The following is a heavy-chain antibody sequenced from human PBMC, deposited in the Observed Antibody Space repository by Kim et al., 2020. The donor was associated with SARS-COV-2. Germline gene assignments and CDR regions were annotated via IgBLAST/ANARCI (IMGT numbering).Heavy chain of an antibody. V-gene: IGHV3-21*01. Sequence: GGSLRLSCAASGFTFSSYSMNWVRQAPGKGLEWVSSISSSSSYIYYADSVKGRFTISRDNAKNSLYLQMNSLRAEDTAVYYCARSEGYSNYAVEDYYYYMDVWGKGTTVTVSS. CDR3: ARSEGYSNYAVEDYYYYMDV. CDR1: GFTFSSYS. D-gene: IGHD4-4*01. CDR2: ISSSSSYI. J-gene: IGHJ6*03.